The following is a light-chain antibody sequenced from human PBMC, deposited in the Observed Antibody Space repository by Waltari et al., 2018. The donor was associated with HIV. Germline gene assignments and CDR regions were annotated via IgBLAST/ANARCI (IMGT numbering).Light chain of an antibody. V-gene: IGKV1-5*03. J-gene: IGKJ2*01. CDR1: QNIGTS. CDR3: QQYETYYT. Sequence: DIRMTQTPATLSAAARDTVTITCRASQNIGTSLAWYQQKSGKAPALLIYQASTLQNGVSSRFSGSGSGTEFTLTITSLQRDDFATYFCQQYETYYTFGQGSRLEMK. CDR2: QAS.